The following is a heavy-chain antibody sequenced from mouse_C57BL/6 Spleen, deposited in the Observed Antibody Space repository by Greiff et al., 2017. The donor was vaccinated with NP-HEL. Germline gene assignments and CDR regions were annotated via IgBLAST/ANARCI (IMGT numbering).Heavy chain of an antibody. CDR3: ARGEGYYFDY. J-gene: IGHJ2*01. Sequence: QVQLQQSGAELVRPGTSVKVSCKASGYAFTNYLIEWVKQRPGQGLEWIGVINPGSGGNNYNEKFNGKATLTADKSSSTAYMQLSSLTSEDSAVYFCARGEGYYFDYWGQGTTLTVSS. V-gene: IGHV1-54*01. CDR1: GYAFTNYL. CDR2: INPGSGGN.